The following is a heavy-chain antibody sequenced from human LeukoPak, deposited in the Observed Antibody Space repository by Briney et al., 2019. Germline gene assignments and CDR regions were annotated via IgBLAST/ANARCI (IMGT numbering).Heavy chain of an antibody. CDR1: GFSFTDYP. J-gene: IGHJ5*02. CDR3: ARSNWFDP. V-gene: IGHV3-48*01. Sequence: GGSLRLSCATSGFSFTDYPMNWVRQAPGKGLEWISNIRTTAEGAKYAYYADSVKGRFTISRDNAKDTLYLQMNSLRAEDTAVYYCARSNWFDPWGQGTLVTVSS. CDR2: IRTTAEGAKYA.